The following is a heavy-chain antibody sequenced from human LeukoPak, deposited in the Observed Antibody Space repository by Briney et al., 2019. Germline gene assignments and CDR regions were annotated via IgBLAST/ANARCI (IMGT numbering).Heavy chain of an antibody. CDR2: IYPGDSGP. CDR1: GYSFTSYC. Sequence: GESPKISCKVSGYSFTSYCIGWVRQMPGKGQEWMGIIYPGDSGPTYSPSFQGQVAISVDKSINTAYLQWSSLQASDTAMYYCGMSGDRVPLQDDVFDVWGQGTMVTVST. CDR3: GMSGDRVPLQDDVFDV. D-gene: IGHD1-26*01. V-gene: IGHV5-51*01. J-gene: IGHJ3*01.